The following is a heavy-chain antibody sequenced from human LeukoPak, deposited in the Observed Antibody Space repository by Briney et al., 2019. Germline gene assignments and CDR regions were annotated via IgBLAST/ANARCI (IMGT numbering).Heavy chain of an antibody. CDR2: INSDGSST. J-gene: IGHJ4*02. V-gene: IGHV3-74*01. CDR3: AREWRYSSSSGPFDY. D-gene: IGHD6-6*01. Sequence: GGSLRLSCAASGFTFSGYWMHWVRQAPGKGLVWVSRINSDGSSTSYADSVKGRFTISRDNAKNTLYLQMNSPRAEDTAVYYCAREWRYSSSSGPFDYWGQGTLVTVSS. CDR1: GFTFSGYW.